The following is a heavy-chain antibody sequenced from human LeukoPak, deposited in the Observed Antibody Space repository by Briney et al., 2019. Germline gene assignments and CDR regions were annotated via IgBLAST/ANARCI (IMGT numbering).Heavy chain of an antibody. J-gene: IGHJ4*02. CDR3: ARETPPGLGRTGDFDH. Sequence: GGSLRLSCAASGFTFDDYGMSWVRQAPGKGLEWVSGLNWNGGSTGYADSVKGRFTISRDNAKNSLYLQMNSLRAEDTALYYCARETPPGLGRTGDFDHWGQGTLVTVSS. D-gene: IGHD3-16*01. V-gene: IGHV3-20*04. CDR2: LNWNGGST. CDR1: GFTFDDYG.